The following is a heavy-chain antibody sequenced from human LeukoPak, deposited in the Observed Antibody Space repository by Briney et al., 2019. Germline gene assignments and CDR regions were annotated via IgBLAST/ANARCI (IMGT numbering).Heavy chain of an antibody. CDR2: IWYDGSNQ. CDR3: ARPDSSGSSYYGLDV. V-gene: IGHV3-33*01. J-gene: IGHJ6*02. CDR1: GLIFSNYG. D-gene: IGHD6-25*01. Sequence: GRSLRLSCAVSGLIFSNYGIQWVRQAPGKGLEWVALIWYDGSNQYYADSVKGRFTISRDNSKNTVYLEMNSLRAEDSAVYYCARPDSSGSSYYGLDVWSQGTTVTVSS.